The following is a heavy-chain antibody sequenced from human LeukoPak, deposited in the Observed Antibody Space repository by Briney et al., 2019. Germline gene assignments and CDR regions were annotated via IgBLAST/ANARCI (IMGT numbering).Heavy chain of an antibody. Sequence: GASVKVSCKASGYTFINNWMHWVRQAPGQGLEWIGLINPTGTGTLYAQKFQGRVTMTRSTSISTAYMELSSLTFEDTAVYYCTRSVRNGHIDYWGQGTLVTVSP. CDR2: INPTGTGT. CDR1: GYTFINNW. D-gene: IGHD2-21*01. CDR3: TRSVRNGHIDY. V-gene: IGHV1-46*01. J-gene: IGHJ4*02.